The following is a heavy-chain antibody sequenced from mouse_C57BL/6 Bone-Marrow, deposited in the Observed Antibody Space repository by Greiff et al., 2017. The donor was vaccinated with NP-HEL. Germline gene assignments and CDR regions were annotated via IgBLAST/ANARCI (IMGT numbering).Heavy chain of an antibody. V-gene: IGHV10-1*01. CDR1: GFSFNTYA. CDR2: IRSKSNNYAT. CDR3: LRHRTMVKEYWYFDV. Sequence: DAGGGLVQPKGSLKLSCAASGFSFNTYAMNWVRQAPGKGLEWVARIRSKSNNYATYYADSVKDRFTISRDDSESMLYLQMNNLKTEDTAMYYCLRHRTMVKEYWYFDVWGTGTTVTVSS. J-gene: IGHJ1*03. D-gene: IGHD2-2*01.